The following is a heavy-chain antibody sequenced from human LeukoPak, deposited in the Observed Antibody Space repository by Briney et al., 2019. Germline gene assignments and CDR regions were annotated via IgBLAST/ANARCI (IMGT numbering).Heavy chain of an antibody. Sequence: SQTLSLTCTVSGGSLSSGSYYWSWIRQPAGKGLEWIGRIYTSGSTNCNPSLKSRVTISVDTSKNQFSLKLSSVTAADTAVYYCARGIRYSSSSRTYNWFDPWGQGTLVTVSS. CDR3: ARGIRYSSSSRTYNWFDP. J-gene: IGHJ5*02. CDR2: IYTSGST. D-gene: IGHD6-13*01. V-gene: IGHV4-61*02. CDR1: GGSLSSGSYY.